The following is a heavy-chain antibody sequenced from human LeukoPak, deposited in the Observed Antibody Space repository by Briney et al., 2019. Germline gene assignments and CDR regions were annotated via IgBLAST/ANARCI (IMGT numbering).Heavy chain of an antibody. D-gene: IGHD3-22*01. CDR1: GFTFSSYA. CDR2: ISGRGDNT. J-gene: IGHJ4*02. CDR3: AKGSYYDSSGSFSFDY. Sequence: GGSLRLSCAASGFTFSSYAMSWVRQAPGKGLEGVSGISGRGDNTYYADSVKGRFTISTDNPKNTLYVQVNSLGTEDTPAYYCAKGSYYDSSGSFSFDYWGQGTLVTVSS. V-gene: IGHV3-23*01.